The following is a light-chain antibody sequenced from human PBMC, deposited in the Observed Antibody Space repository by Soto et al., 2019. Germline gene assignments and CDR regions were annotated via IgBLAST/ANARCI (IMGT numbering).Light chain of an antibody. CDR2: AAS. Sequence: DLQMTQSPSSLSTSVGDRVTITCRASQSISNYLNWYQQKPGKVPKLLIYAASRLQSGVPSRFSCSGSGTDFTLTISSLQPEDFATYYCQQSYITPWTFGQGTKVEIK. J-gene: IGKJ1*01. V-gene: IGKV1-39*01. CDR3: QQSYITPWT. CDR1: QSISNY.